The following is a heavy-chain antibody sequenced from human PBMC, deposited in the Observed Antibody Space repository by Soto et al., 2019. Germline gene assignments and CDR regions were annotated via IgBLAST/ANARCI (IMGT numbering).Heavy chain of an antibody. D-gene: IGHD5-18*01. CDR2: ISGSGTGT. J-gene: IGHJ4*02. CDR3: AKEGGGGAAMVTSYSGY. V-gene: IGHV3-23*01. Sequence: EVQLLESGGGLVQPGGSLRLSCAASGITFNNYALNWVRQAPGKGLEWVSGISGSGTGTYYADSVKGRFTISRENSQSTVYLHMNSLRADDTAIYYCAKEGGGGAAMVTSYSGYWGQGTLVTVSS. CDR1: GITFNNYA.